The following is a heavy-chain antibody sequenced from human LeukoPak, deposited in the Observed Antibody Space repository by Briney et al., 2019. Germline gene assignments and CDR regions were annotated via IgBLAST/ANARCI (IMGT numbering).Heavy chain of an antibody. Sequence: GASVKVSCKVSRSTLSDLSIHWERQPPGKGLEYVGGSDPEDGETFHAQNFQGRVTMTEDTSIDTAYMELSRLRSEDTAVYYCVADRARLFCYFDLWGRGTLVTVSS. J-gene: IGHJ2*01. CDR3: VADRARLFCYFDL. D-gene: IGHD6-19*01. V-gene: IGHV1-24*01. CDR1: RSTLSDLS. CDR2: SDPEDGET.